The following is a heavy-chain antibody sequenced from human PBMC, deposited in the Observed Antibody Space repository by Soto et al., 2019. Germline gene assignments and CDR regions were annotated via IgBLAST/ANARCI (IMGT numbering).Heavy chain of an antibody. J-gene: IGHJ6*02. V-gene: IGHV1-69*01. CDR2: IIPIFGTA. CDR3: AILPVGYCSSTSCPKSYYYYYGMDV. D-gene: IGHD2-2*01. Sequence: QVQLVQSGAEVKKPGSSVKVSCKASGGTFSSYAISWVRQAPGQGLEWMGGIIPIFGTANYAQKFQGRVTITADESTSTADMELSSLRSEDTAVYYCAILPVGYCSSTSCPKSYYYYYGMDVWGQGTTVTVSS. CDR1: GGTFSSYA.